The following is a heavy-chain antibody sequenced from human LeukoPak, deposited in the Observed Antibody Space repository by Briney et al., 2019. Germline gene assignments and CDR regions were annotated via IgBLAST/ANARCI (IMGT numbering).Heavy chain of an antibody. CDR1: GGSISSGDYY. D-gene: IGHD2-2*01. CDR2: IYYSGST. J-gene: IGHJ4*02. CDR3: ARVVCSSTSCASYYFDY. Sequence: SETLSLTCTVSGGSISSGDYYWSWIRQPPGKGLEWIWYIYYSGSTYYNPSLESRVTISVDTSKNQFSLKLSSVTAADTAVYYCARVVCSSTSCASYYFDYWGQRTLVTVSS. V-gene: IGHV4-30-4*01.